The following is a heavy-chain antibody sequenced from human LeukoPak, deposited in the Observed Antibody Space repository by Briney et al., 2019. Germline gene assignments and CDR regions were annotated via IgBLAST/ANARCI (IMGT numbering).Heavy chain of an antibody. J-gene: IGHJ4*02. CDR3: ASGYSYGPVGY. CDR1: GFTFSSYG. Sequence: GGSLRLSCAASGFTFSSYGMHWVRQAPGKGLEWVAVIWYDGSNKYYADSVKGRFTISRDNSKNTLYLQMNSLRAEDTAVYYCASGYSYGPVGYWGQGTLVTVSS. D-gene: IGHD5-18*01. CDR2: IWYDGSNK. V-gene: IGHV3-33*01.